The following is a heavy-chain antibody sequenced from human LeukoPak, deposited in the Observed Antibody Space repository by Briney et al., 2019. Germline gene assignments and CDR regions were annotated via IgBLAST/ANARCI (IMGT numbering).Heavy chain of an antibody. CDR3: ARGPGPFNYYDSSGYYFDY. Sequence: SVKVSCKASGYTFTSYDINWVRQATGQGLEWMGGIIPIFGTANYAQKFQGRVTITTDESTSTAYMELSRLRSDDTAVYYCARGPGPFNYYDSSGYYFDYWGQGTLVTVSS. D-gene: IGHD3-22*01. V-gene: IGHV1-69*05. CDR1: GYTFTSYD. CDR2: IIPIFGTA. J-gene: IGHJ4*02.